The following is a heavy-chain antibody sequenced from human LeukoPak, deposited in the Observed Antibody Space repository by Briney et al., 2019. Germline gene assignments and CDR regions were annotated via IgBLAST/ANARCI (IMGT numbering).Heavy chain of an antibody. CDR1: GFTFSSYA. D-gene: IGHD1-26*01. J-gene: IGHJ4*02. CDR2: ISGSGGST. CDR3: AELTELLVEGGTFFDY. Sequence: GGSLRLSCAASGFTFSSYAMSWVRQAPGKGLEWVSAISGSGGSTYYADSVKGRFTISRDNSKNTLYLQMNSLRAEDTAVYYCAELTELLVEGGTFFDYWGQGTLVSVSS. V-gene: IGHV3-23*01.